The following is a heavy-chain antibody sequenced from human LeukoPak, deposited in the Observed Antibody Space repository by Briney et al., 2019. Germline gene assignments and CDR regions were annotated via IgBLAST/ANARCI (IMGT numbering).Heavy chain of an antibody. CDR2: VYHTGTS. CDR3: TRVVNGGHFDY. D-gene: IGHD2-8*01. Sequence: SSETLSLTCSVSGASINDYYWTWLRQPPGKGLEWIGYVYHTGTSGYHPSLKSRVAMSLDTSKNQVSLKLSSVTAADTAVYFCTRVVNGGHFDYWGQGTLVTVSS. CDR1: GASINDYY. J-gene: IGHJ4*02. V-gene: IGHV4-59*12.